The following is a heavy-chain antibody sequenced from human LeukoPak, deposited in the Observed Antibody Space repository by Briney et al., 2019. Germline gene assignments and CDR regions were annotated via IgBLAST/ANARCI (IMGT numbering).Heavy chain of an antibody. CDR3: ARDFRVTGFDY. V-gene: IGHV4-59*01. CDR1: GGSISNYY. Sequence: PSETLSLTCTVSGGSISNYYWSWIRQPPGKGLEWIGYFYYSGSTNYNPSLKSRVTISVDTSQNQFSLKPSSVTAADTAVYFCARDFRVTGFDYWGQGTLVTVSS. J-gene: IGHJ4*02. CDR2: FYYSGST. D-gene: IGHD2-21*02.